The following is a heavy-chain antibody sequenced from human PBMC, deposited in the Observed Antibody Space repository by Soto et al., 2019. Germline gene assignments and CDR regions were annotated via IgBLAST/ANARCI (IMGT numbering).Heavy chain of an antibody. CDR1: GFTFSSYA. J-gene: IGHJ4*02. D-gene: IGHD5-18*01. Sequence: HPGGSLRLSCAASGFTFSSYAMSWVRQAPGKGLEWVSAISGSGGSTYYADSVKGRFTISRDNSKNTLYLQMNSLRAEDTAVYYCAKDYEGGYSYGYFDYWGQGTLVTVSS. CDR2: ISGSGGST. CDR3: AKDYEGGYSYGYFDY. V-gene: IGHV3-23*01.